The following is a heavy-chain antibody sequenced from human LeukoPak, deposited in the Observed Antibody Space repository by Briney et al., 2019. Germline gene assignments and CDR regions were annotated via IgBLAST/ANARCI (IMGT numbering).Heavy chain of an antibody. V-gene: IGHV3-48*02. CDR1: GFTFSSYS. J-gene: IGHJ3*02. CDR3: ARDLRVRGQNHYAFDI. D-gene: IGHD3-10*01. CDR2: ISSSSTI. Sequence: GGSLRLSCAASGFTFSSYSMNWVRQAPGKGLEWVSYISSSSTIYYADSVKGRFTISRDNAKNSLYLQMNSLRDEDTAVYYCARDLRVRGQNHYAFDIWGQGTMVTVSS.